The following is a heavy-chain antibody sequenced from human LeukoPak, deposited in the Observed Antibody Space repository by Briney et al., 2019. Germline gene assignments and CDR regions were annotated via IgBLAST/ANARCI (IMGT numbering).Heavy chain of an antibody. J-gene: IGHJ3*02. CDR3: ARESDI. V-gene: IGHV4-61*02. CDR1: GVSISSGSYY. CDR2: IYTSGST. Sequence: PSQTLSLTCTVSGVSISSGSYYWSWIRQPAGKGLEWIGRIYTSGSTNYNPSLKSRVTISVDTSKNQFSLKLSSVTAADTAVYYCARESDIWGQGTMVTVSS.